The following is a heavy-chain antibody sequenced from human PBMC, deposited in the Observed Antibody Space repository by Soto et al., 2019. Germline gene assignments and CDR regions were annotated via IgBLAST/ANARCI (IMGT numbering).Heavy chain of an antibody. CDR2: ISGSGGST. CDR1: GFTFSSYA. Sequence: GGSLVLSCAASGFTFSSYAMSWVRPAPGKGLEWVSAISGSGGSTYYADSVKGRFTISRDNSKNTLYLQMNSLRAEDTAVYYCAKGGSSSRYYYYYMDVWGKGTTVTVSS. CDR3: AKGGSSSRYYYYYMDV. J-gene: IGHJ6*03. D-gene: IGHD6-13*01. V-gene: IGHV3-23*01.